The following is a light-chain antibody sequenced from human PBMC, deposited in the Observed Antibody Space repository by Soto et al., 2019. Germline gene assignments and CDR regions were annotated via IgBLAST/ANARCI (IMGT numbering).Light chain of an antibody. V-gene: IGKV3-11*01. Sequence: VLTQSPATLSLSPGERATLSCRASQSVSSYFAWYQQKPGQAPRLLIYDTSNRATGVPARFSGSGSGTDFALTISSLEPEDCAIYYCQQRQYWPPITFGQGTRLEIK. CDR1: QSVSSY. CDR3: QQRQYWPPIT. CDR2: DTS. J-gene: IGKJ5*01.